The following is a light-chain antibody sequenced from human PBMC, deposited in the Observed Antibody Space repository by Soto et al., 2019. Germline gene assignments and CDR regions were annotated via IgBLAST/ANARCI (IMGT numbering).Light chain of an antibody. CDR2: KAS. CDR3: QQYSTYPWT. V-gene: IGKV1-5*03. Sequence: DIQMTQSPSTLSASVGDRVTITCRASQTISTLLAWYQQRPGKAPNLLIYKASSLESGVPSRFSGSGSGTEFTLTIISLQPDDFATYFCQQYSTYPWTFGQGTKVAVK. J-gene: IGKJ1*01. CDR1: QTISTL.